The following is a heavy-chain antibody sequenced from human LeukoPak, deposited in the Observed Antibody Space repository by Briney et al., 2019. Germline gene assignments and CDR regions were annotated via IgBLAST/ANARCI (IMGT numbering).Heavy chain of an antibody. Sequence: PVRSFRVSSEASEFAFDDYGMDWVRQGPVKSLEWVSGISWNSGSIGYADSVKGRFTISRDNAKNSLYLQMNSLRAEDTALYYCAKDIGATIGLNWFDPWGQGTLVTVSS. CDR2: ISWNSGSI. CDR1: EFAFDDYG. J-gene: IGHJ5*02. CDR3: AKDIGATIGLNWFDP. D-gene: IGHD5-12*01. V-gene: IGHV3-9*01.